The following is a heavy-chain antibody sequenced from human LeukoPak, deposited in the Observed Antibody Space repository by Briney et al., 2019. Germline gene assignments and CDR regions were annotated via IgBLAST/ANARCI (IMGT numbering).Heavy chain of an antibody. V-gene: IGHV3-7*01. CDR3: ASVPLRGDAFDI. J-gene: IGHJ3*02. D-gene: IGHD3-16*01. CDR1: GFTFSTYW. CDR2: INQHGGDK. Sequence: PGGSLRLSCAASGFTFSTYWMSWVRQAPGKGLEWVANINQHGGDKNYLDSVKGRFTISRDNAQNSLYLQMNSLRAEDTAVYYCASVPLRGDAFDIWGRGTMVTVSS.